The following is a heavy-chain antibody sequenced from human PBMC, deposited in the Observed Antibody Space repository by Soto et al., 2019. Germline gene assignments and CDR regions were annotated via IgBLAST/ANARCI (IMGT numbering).Heavy chain of an antibody. CDR2: IIPILGIA. V-gene: IGHV1-69*04. J-gene: IGHJ6*03. CDR1: GGTFSSYA. D-gene: IGHD1-26*01. Sequence: GASVKVSCKASGGTFSSYAISWVRQAPGQGLEWMGRIIPILGIANYAQKFQGRVTITADKSTSTAYMELSSLRSEDTAVYYCASDSGTSRPPNYYYYYYMDVWGKGTTVTVSS. CDR3: ASDSGTSRPPNYYYYYYMDV.